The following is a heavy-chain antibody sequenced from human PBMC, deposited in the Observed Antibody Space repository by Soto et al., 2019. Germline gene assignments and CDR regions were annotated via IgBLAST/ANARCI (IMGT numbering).Heavy chain of an antibody. CDR2: ILPIFGTA. J-gene: IGHJ4*02. D-gene: IGHD1-26*01. CDR1: GGTFSSHA. V-gene: IGHV1-69*06. Sequence: AASVKVSCKASGGTFSSHAISWVRQAPGQGLEWMGGILPIFGTANYVQKFQGRVTISADKSTSTAYMEVRSLRSEDTAVYYCARGWETVGTTTPFAYWGQGTLVTVSS. CDR3: ARGWETVGTTTPFAY.